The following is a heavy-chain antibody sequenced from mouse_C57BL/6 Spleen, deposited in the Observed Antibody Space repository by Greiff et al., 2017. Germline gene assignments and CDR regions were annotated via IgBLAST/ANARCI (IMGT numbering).Heavy chain of an antibody. CDR2: INYDGSST. D-gene: IGHD2-4*01. J-gene: IGHJ2*01. Sequence: EVHLVESEGGLVQPGSSMKLSCTASGFTFSDYYMAWVRQVPEKGLEWVANINYDGSSTYYLASLKSRFIISRGNAKNILYLQMSSLKSEDTATCYCARGVDSYFDDWGQDTTLTVSS. V-gene: IGHV5-16*01. CDR1: GFTFSDYY. CDR3: ARGVDSYFDD.